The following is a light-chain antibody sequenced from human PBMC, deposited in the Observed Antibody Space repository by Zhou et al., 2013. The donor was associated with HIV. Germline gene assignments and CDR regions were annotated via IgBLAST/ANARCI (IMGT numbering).Light chain of an antibody. V-gene: IGKV3-20*01. CDR2: AAS. J-gene: IGKJ1*01. CDR3: QQYGSSP. Sequence: VMAQSPATLSVSPGERVTLSCRASQDITSSLAWYQQKPGQAPRLLIYAASTRATGIPDRFSGSGSGTDFTLTISRLEPEDFAVYYCQQYGSSPFGQGTKVEIK. CDR1: QDITSS.